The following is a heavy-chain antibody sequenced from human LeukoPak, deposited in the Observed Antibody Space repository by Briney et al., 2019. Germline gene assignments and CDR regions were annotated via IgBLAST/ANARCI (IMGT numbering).Heavy chain of an antibody. J-gene: IGHJ3*02. V-gene: IGHV4-39*07. CDR1: EDSISSISNY. Sequence: SSETLSLTCTVSEDSISSISNYWGWIRQPPGKGLEWIESIYYSGSTYYNPSLESRVTLSLDTSKNQFSLKLSSVTAADTAVYYCARDRGSSGWYPDAFDIWGQGTMVTVSS. CDR2: IYYSGST. D-gene: IGHD6-19*01. CDR3: ARDRGSSGWYPDAFDI.